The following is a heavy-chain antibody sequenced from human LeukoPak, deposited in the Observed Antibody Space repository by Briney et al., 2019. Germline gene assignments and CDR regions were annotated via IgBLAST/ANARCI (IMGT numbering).Heavy chain of an antibody. V-gene: IGHV3-15*05. CDR2: IKTKTNGGTA. J-gene: IGHJ4*02. CDR3: AKDRRGWGGNYFDY. D-gene: IGHD6-19*01. CDR1: GFTFSSYT. Sequence: PGGSLRLSCAASGFTFSSYTMNWVRRAPGKGLDWVGRIKTKTNGGTADYSPPVKGRFTISRDDSKNTLYLQMNSLRAEDTALYYCAKDRRGWGGNYFDYWGQGTLVTVSS.